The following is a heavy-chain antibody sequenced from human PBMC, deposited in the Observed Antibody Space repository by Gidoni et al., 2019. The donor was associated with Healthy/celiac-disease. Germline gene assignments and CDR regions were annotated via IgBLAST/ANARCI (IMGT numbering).Heavy chain of an antibody. V-gene: IGHV3-7*03. CDR2: IKQDESEK. CDR3: ARFGRTYYFAMDV. J-gene: IGHJ6*02. Sequence: EVQLVESGGGLVQPGGSLSLSCADSEFTFSTYWMSWVRQAPGKGLEWVANIKQDESEKYYADSGRGRFTISRDNAKNSLYLQMNSMRAEDTAVYYCARFGRTYYFAMDVWGQGTTVTVSS. CDR1: EFTFSTYW. D-gene: IGHD2-15*01.